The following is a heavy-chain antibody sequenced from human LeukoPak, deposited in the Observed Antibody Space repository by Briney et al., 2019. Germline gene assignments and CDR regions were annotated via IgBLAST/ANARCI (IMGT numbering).Heavy chain of an antibody. CDR3: ARAEYSSSSLYYYYYMDV. V-gene: IGHV1-2*02. CDR2: INPNSGGT. CDR1: GYTFTGYY. Sequence: ASVKVSCKASGYTFTGYYMHWVRQAPGQGLEWMGWINPNSGGTNYAQKFQGRVTMIRDTSISTAYMELSRLRSDDTAVYYCARAEYSSSSLYYYYYMDVWGKGTTVTVSS. J-gene: IGHJ6*03. D-gene: IGHD6-6*01.